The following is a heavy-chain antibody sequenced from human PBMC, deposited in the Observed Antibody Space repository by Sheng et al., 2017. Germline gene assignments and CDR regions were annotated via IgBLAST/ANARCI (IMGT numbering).Heavy chain of an antibody. CDR2: VSHSGRS. Sequence: QVQLQESGPGLVKPSETLSLICNVSGYSIGIGYNWGWIRQPPGRGLEWIGSVSHSGRSYYNPSLKSRITVSVDTSQNQFSLRLTSVTAADTATYFCARVAVVTPFDYWGQGILVVVS. J-gene: IGHJ4*02. V-gene: IGHV4-38-2*02. CDR1: GYSIGIGYN. D-gene: IGHD3-22*01. CDR3: ARVAVVTPFDY.